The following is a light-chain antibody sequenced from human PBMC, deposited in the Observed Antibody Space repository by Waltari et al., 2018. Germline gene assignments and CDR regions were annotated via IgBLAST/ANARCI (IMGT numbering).Light chain of an antibody. CDR2: RNN. CDR3: SAWDSNLVAVV. Sequence: QAGLTQTPSASKALRQTATLTCTGNSNNVGTPGATWLQQHRGHPPKLLSYRNNNRPSGISERFSASRSGNTASLTITGLQPEDEADYYCSAWDSNLVAVVFGGGTKLTVL. CDR1: SNNVGTPG. V-gene: IGLV10-54*04. J-gene: IGLJ3*02.